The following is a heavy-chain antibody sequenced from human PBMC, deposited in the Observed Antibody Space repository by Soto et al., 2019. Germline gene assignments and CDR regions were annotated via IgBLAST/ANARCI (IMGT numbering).Heavy chain of an antibody. Sequence: GGSLRLSCAASGFTFSNAWINWVRQTPGKGLEWVGRVKSKTDGGTTDFAAPVKGRFAISRDDSKNMVYPEMNSLKTEDTAIYYCTTDSYITSIIVRFDYWGHGTLVTVSS. CDR2: VKSKTDGGTT. D-gene: IGHD3-22*01. J-gene: IGHJ4*01. CDR3: TTDSYITSIIVRFDY. V-gene: IGHV3-15*07. CDR1: GFTFSNAW.